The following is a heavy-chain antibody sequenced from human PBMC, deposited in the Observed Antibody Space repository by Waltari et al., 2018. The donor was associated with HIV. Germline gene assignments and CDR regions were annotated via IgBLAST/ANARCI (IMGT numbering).Heavy chain of an antibody. CDR2: INPNSGGT. CDR1: GYTFTGYY. J-gene: IGHJ4*02. CDR3: ARDSLYYDFWRDFDY. Sequence: QVQLVQSGAEVKKPGASVKVSCKASGYTFTGYYMHWVRQAPGQGLEWMGWINPNSGGTNYAQKFQGMVTMTRDTSISTAYMELSRLRSDDTAVYYCARDSLYYDFWRDFDYWGQGTLVTVSS. V-gene: IGHV1-2*02. D-gene: IGHD3-3*01.